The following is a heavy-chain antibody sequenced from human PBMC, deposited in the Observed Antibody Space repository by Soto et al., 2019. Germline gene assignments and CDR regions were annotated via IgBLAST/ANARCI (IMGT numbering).Heavy chain of an antibody. D-gene: IGHD6-19*01. Sequence: GESLKISCKGSGYSFTSYWIGWVRQMPGKGLEWMGIIYPGDSDTRYSPSFQGQVTISADKSISTAYLQWSSLTASDTAMYYCARHYPVAGQNWFDPWGQGTLDTVSS. CDR1: GYSFTSYW. CDR2: IYPGDSDT. CDR3: ARHYPVAGQNWFDP. V-gene: IGHV5-51*01. J-gene: IGHJ5*02.